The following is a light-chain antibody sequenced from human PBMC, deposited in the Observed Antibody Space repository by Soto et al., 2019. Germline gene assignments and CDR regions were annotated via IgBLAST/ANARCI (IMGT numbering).Light chain of an antibody. J-gene: IGKJ4*01. CDR3: QQYYSFPLT. CDR2: AAS. V-gene: IGKV1-5*01. Sequence: DIQMTQSPSTLSASVGERVTITCRASQSINGWLAWYQQKPGQAPNLLIYAASTLQSGVPSRFSGSGSGTDFTLTISCLQSEDFATYYCQQYYSFPLTFGGGTKVDIK. CDR1: QSINGW.